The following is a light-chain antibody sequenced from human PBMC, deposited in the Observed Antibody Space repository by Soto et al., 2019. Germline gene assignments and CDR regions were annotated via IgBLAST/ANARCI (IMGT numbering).Light chain of an antibody. CDR3: QQYDSSLAWT. V-gene: IGKV3-20*01. CDR2: GVS. Sequence: EIRWTQCPPTLSLSPGEIATLSCRASRSLNNKYLAWYQQKPGQAPRLLIQGVSSRATGIPDMFSGSGSGTDFTLTISRLEPEDFAVYYCQQYDSSLAWTFGQGTKVDIK. CDR1: RSLNNKY. J-gene: IGKJ1*01.